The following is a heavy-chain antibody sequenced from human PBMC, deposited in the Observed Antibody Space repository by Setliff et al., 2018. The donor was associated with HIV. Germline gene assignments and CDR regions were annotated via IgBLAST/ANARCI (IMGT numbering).Heavy chain of an antibody. J-gene: IGHJ3*01. CDR3: ARHRVDTSMLVVKSPGAFDL. D-gene: IGHD3-22*01. CDR1: GYSFGDYW. Sequence: PGESLKISCRGFGYSFGDYWIGWVRQKPGKRLEWMGIIFPADSDTRVSPSFQGQVSISADSSTYAAFLQWTSLKASDTGMYFCARHRVDTSMLVVKSPGAFDLWGQGTLVTVSS. V-gene: IGHV5-51*01. CDR2: IFPADSDT.